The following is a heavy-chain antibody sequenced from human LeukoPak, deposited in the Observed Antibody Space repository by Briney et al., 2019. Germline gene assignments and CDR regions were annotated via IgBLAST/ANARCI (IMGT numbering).Heavy chain of an antibody. CDR1: GFTFSAYS. V-gene: IGHV3-69-1*01. D-gene: IGHD4-17*01. CDR3: ARGDEGDTTVLRGGYFD. Sequence: GGSLRLSCAASGFTFSAYSMNWVRQAPGKGLEWVSSITSGDFVYFADSLKGRFTISRDNGKSSLYLQMNSLRAEDTAVYYCARGDEGDTTVLRGGYFD. J-gene: IGHJ4*03. CDR2: ITSGDFV.